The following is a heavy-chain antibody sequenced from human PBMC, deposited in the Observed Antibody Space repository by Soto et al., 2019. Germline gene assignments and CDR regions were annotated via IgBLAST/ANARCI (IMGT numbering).Heavy chain of an antibody. V-gene: IGHV1-18*01. J-gene: IGHJ6*02. CDR2: ISAYNGNT. D-gene: IGHD6-19*01. CDR1: GYTFTSYC. Sequence: GASVKVSCKASGYTFTSYCISWVRQAPGQGLEWMGWISAYNGNTNYAQKLQGRVTMTTDTSTSTAYMELRSLRSDDTAVYYCARVGIPLAPPSGWYEVREVHYYHYYGMDVWGQGTTVTVSS. CDR3: ARVGIPLAPPSGWYEVREVHYYHYYGMDV.